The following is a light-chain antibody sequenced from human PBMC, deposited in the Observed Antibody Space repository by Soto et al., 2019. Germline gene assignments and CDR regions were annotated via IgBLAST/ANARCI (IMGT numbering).Light chain of an antibody. CDR1: QSVSSN. CDR3: QQDNNWPPWT. V-gene: IGKV3-15*01. J-gene: IGKJ1*01. CDR2: RAS. Sequence: EIVMTQSPATLSVSPGERATLSCRASQSVSSNLAWYQQKPGQAPRLLIYRASTRATGIPARFSGSVSGTEVTLTISSLQSEDFSVYYCQQDNNWPPWTFGQGTKVEIK.